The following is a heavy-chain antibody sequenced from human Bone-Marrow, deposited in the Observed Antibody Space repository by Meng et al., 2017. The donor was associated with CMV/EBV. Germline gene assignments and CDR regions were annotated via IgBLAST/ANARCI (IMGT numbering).Heavy chain of an antibody. D-gene: IGHD3-3*01. CDR3: ARAFSRIYGVVDAPWVDP. CDR1: GFTVSSNY. CDR2: IYNTGST. V-gene: IGHV3-66*03. J-gene: IGHJ5*02. Sequence: GGSLRLSCAASGFTVSSNYMSWVRQAPGTGLEWVSVIYNTGSTYYANSVKGRFTISRDNSKNTLYLQMNSLRGEDTAVYHSARAFSRIYGVVDAPWVDPWGQGTLVTVSS.